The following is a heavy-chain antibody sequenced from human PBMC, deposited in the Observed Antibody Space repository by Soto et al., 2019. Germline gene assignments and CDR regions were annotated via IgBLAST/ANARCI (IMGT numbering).Heavy chain of an antibody. V-gene: IGHV3-23*01. D-gene: IGHD2-2*01. CDR1: GFTLSRYA. Sequence: EVQLLESGGGLVQPGGSLRLSCAASGFTLSRYAMSCVRQAPGKGREWVSPISGSGGSTYYADSVKGRFTISRDNSTKTLYLQMNSLRAEDTAVYYCANKVVPAAYYYYYGMDVWGQGTTVTVSS. J-gene: IGHJ6*02. CDR3: ANKVVPAAYYYYYGMDV. CDR2: ISGSGGST.